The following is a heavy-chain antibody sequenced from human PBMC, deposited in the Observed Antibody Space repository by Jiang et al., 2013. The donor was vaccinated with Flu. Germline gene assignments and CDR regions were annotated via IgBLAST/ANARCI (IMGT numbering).Heavy chain of an antibody. Sequence: PSETLSLTCTVYGGSFSGYYWSWIRQPPGKGLEWIGEINHSGSTNYNPSLKSRVTISVDTSKNQFSLKLSSVTAADTAVYYCARATRYCSSTSCYYYYGMDVWGQGTTVTVSS. D-gene: IGHD2-2*01. CDR1: GGSFSGYY. J-gene: IGHJ6*02. CDR2: INHSGST. CDR3: ARATRYCSSTSCYYYYGMDV. V-gene: IGHV4-34*01.